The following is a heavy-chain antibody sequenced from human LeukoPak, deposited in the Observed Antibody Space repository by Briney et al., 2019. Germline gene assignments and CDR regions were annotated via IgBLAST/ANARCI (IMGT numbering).Heavy chain of an antibody. CDR1: GFTFSSNH. D-gene: IGHD3-22*01. Sequence: GGSLRLSCATSGFTFSSNHMSWVRQAPGKGLEWVSVIYSGGSTYDADSVKGRFTISRDKSKNTLYLQMTSLRAEDTAVYYCARAHSSGYHYVDYWGQGTLVTVSS. J-gene: IGHJ4*02. CDR2: IYSGGST. V-gene: IGHV3-66*01. CDR3: ARAHSSGYHYVDY.